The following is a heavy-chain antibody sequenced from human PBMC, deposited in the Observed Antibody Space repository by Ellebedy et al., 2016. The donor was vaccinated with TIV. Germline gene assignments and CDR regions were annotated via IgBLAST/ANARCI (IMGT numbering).Heavy chain of an antibody. CDR1: GFTFDDYG. D-gene: IGHD1-14*01. J-gene: IGHJ5*02. V-gene: IGHV3-9*01. Sequence: SLKISCAASGFTFDDYGMHWVRQAPGKGLEWVSGISWNSGKIGYADSVKGRFTISRDTSKNTLYLHMNSLRVEDTAIYYCAKGGFRNWFDPWGQGTLVTVSS. CDR2: ISWNSGKI. CDR3: AKGGFRNWFDP.